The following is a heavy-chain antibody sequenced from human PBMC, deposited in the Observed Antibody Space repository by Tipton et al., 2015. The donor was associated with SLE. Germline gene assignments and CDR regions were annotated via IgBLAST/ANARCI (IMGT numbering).Heavy chain of an antibody. J-gene: IGHJ4*02. V-gene: IGHV4-34*01. CDR1: GGSFSGYY. CDR3: ARALCGGDCLEAGFDY. CDR2: INHSGST. D-gene: IGHD2-21*01. Sequence: TLSLTCAVYGGSFSGYYWSWIRQPPGKGLEWIGEINHSGSTNYNPSLKSRVTISVDTSKNQFSLKLSSVTAADTAVYYCARALCGGDCLEAGFDYWGQGTLVTVSS.